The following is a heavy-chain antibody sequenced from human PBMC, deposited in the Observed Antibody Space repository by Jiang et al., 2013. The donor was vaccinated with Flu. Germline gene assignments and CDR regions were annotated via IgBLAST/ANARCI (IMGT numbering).Heavy chain of an antibody. V-gene: IGHV4-59*11. CDR3: ARGYCSGGTCYNWFDP. CDR1: GGSISNHY. Sequence: PGLVKPSETLSLTCTVSGGSISNHYWSWIRQPPGKALEWIGYIYNIGHTDYSPSLKSRVTISVDTSKNQFSLRLNSVSAADTAVYYCARGYCSGGTCYNWFDPWGQGTLVTVSS. J-gene: IGHJ5*02. CDR2: IYNIGHT. D-gene: IGHD2-15*01.